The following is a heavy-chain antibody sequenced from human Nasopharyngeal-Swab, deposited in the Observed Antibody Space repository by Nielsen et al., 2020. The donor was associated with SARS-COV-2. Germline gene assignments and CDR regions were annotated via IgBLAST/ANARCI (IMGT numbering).Heavy chain of an antibody. CDR1: GFTFSDYY. J-gene: IGHJ4*02. D-gene: IGHD6-19*01. CDR2: ISSSGSTI. Sequence: SCAASGFTFSDYYMSWIRQAPGKGLEWVSYISSSGSTIYYADSVKGRFTISRDNSKNTVFLQMNSLRAEDTALFFCAKDGGGWLTSGWYYFDFWGQGSQVTVSS. V-gene: IGHV3-11*01. CDR3: AKDGGGWLTSGWYYFDF.